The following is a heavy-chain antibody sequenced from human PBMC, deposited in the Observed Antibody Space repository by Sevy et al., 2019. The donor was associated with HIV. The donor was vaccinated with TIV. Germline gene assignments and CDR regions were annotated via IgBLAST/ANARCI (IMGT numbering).Heavy chain of an antibody. J-gene: IGHJ4*02. D-gene: IGHD6-19*01. CDR2: IKQDGSET. CDR3: ARSYAAYSSADY. V-gene: IGHV3-7*01. Sequence: GGSLRLSCAASGFTFSSYWMSWVRQAPGKGLEWVANIKQDGSETYYVDSVRGRFTISRDNAENSLYLLMNSLRAEDTAVYYCARSYAAYSSADYWGQGTLVTASS. CDR1: GFTFSSYW.